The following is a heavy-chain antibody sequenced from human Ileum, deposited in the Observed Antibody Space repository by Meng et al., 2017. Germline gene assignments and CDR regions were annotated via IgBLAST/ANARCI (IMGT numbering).Heavy chain of an antibody. CDR3: ATSNDRDVYYLGY. Sequence: QGQLQEWGPRLVKPSGTLSLTCAVSGTWWSWVRQPPGKGLEWIGEIFQSGRTNYNPSLKSRVTISIDKSKSQISLQLSAVTAADTAVYSCATSNDRDVYYLGYWGQGTLVTVSS. J-gene: IGHJ4*02. V-gene: IGHV4-4*02. CDR2: IFQSGRT. D-gene: IGHD3-22*01. CDR1: GTW.